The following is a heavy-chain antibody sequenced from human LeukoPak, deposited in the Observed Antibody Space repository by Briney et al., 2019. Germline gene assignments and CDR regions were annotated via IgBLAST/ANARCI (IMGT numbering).Heavy chain of an antibody. CDR1: GFTFSSYD. CDR3: ARAKAVAGTGGDNWFDP. CDR2: ISSNGGKT. D-gene: IGHD6-19*01. V-gene: IGHV3-64*01. J-gene: IGHJ5*02. Sequence: QTGGSLRLSCAASGFTFSSYDMHWVRQAPGKGLEYVSTISSNGGKTNYANSVKGRFTISRDNSKNTLYLQMGSLRADDVAVYYCARAKAVAGTGGDNWFDPWGQGTLVTVSS.